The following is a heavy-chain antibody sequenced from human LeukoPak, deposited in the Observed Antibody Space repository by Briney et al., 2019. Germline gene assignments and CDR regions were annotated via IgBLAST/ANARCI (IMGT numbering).Heavy chain of an antibody. Sequence: SETLSLTCTVSGSSISSYYWSWIRQPPGKGLEWIGYIYYSGSTNYNPSLKSRVTISVDTSKNQFSLKLSSVTAADTAVYYCARQSFGVRGVHFDYWGQGTLVTVSS. V-gene: IGHV4-59*08. J-gene: IGHJ4*02. CDR1: GSSISSYY. D-gene: IGHD3-10*01. CDR3: ARQSFGVRGVHFDY. CDR2: IYYSGST.